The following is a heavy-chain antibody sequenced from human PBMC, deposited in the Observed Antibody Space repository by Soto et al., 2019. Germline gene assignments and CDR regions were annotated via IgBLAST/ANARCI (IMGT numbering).Heavy chain of an antibody. V-gene: IGHV3-15*07. Sequence: GGSLRLSCPAAGFTFSNAWMNWVRKAPGKGLEWVGRIKSKADGGTIDYAAPVKGRFTISGDDSKNTLYLQMNSLKTEDTAVYYCTTFLWFGTYGFDVWGQGTTVTVSS. CDR3: TTFLWFGTYGFDV. J-gene: IGHJ6*02. D-gene: IGHD3-10*01. CDR2: IKSKADGGTI. CDR1: GFTFSNAW.